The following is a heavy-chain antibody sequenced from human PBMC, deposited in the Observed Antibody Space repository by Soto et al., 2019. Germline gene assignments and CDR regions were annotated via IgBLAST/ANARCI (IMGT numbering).Heavy chain of an antibody. CDR2: IYSGGST. J-gene: IGHJ5*02. CDR3: ARFWNQGENWFDP. V-gene: IGHV3-53*04. Sequence: GGSLRLSCAASGFTVSSNYMSWVRQAPGKGLEWVSVIYSGGSTYYADSVKGRFTISRHNSKNTLYLQMNSLRAEDTAVYYCARFWNQGENWFDPWGQGTLVTVSS. CDR1: GFTVSSNY. D-gene: IGHD3-3*01.